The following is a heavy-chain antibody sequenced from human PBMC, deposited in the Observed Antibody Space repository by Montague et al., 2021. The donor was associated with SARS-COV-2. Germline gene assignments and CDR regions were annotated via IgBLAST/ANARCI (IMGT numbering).Heavy chain of an antibody. CDR2: INYSGST. CDR3: ARRPRAEYYAICSGSHEYPHYYYGMDV. D-gene: IGHD2-15*01. Sequence: SETLSLTCTVYGGSISSYYWSWIRQPPGKGLEWIGDINYSGSTNYNPSLKSRVTISVDTSKNQFSLKLSSVTAADTAVYYCARRPRAEYYAICSGSHEYPHYYYGMDVWGQGTTVPVSS. J-gene: IGHJ6*02. CDR1: GGSISSYY. V-gene: IGHV4-59*12.